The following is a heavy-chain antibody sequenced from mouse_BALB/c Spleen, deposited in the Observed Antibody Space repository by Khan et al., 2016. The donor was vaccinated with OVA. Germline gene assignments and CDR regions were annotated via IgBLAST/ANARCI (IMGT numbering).Heavy chain of an antibody. CDR3: AIRDYDYGRGALFAH. CDR1: GFSLGNYS. V-gene: IGHV2-2*02. CDR2: IWSAGST. D-gene: IGHD2-4*01. J-gene: IGHJ3*01. Sequence: QMQLEESGPGLVQPSQSLSITCTVSGFSLGNYSVHWVRQSPGKGLEWLGVIWSAGSTDYNAAFISRLTISKDNSRSQVFFKVNSLQPNDSAIYYCAIRDYDYGRGALFAHWGQGTLVTVSS.